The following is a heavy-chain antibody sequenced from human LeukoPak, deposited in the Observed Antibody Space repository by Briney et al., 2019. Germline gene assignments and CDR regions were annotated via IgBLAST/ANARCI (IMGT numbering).Heavy chain of an antibody. V-gene: IGHV5-51*01. Sequence: GESLKISCKGSGYSFTSYWIGWVRQMPGKGLEWMCIMHPGDSDTRYSPSFQGQVTISIDKSISTAYLQWSRLEASDTAVYYCHLSRWNYFDYWGQGTLVTVSS. CDR3: HLSRWNYFDY. CDR2: MHPGDSDT. D-gene: IGHD1-1*01. J-gene: IGHJ4*02. CDR1: GYSFTSYW.